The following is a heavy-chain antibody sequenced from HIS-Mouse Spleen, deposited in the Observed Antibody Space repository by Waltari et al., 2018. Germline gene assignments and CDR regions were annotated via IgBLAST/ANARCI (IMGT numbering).Heavy chain of an antibody. V-gene: IGHV3-30*18. CDR3: AKDRGSPLYFDY. CDR1: GFTFSSYG. D-gene: IGHD1-26*01. J-gene: IGHJ4*02. CDR2: ISYDGSNK. Sequence: QVQLVESGGGVVQPGRSLRLSCAASGFTFSSYGIHWGRQAPGKGLEWVAVISYDGSNKYYADSVKGRFTISRDNSKNTLYLQMNSLRAEDTAVYYCAKDRGSPLYFDYWGQGTLVTVSS.